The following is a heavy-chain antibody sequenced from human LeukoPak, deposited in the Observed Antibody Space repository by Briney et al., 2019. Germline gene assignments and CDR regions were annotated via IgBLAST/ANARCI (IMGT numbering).Heavy chain of an antibody. Sequence: GRSLRLSCAVSGFTFSNYWMTWVRQAPGKGLEWVANIKQDGSEKYYVDSVKGRFTISRDNAKNSLYLQMNSLRAEDTAVYYCAREDSYGPYYFDYWGQGTPVTVSS. CDR1: GFTFSNYW. J-gene: IGHJ4*02. CDR2: IKQDGSEK. CDR3: AREDSYGPYYFDY. V-gene: IGHV3-7*01. D-gene: IGHD5-18*01.